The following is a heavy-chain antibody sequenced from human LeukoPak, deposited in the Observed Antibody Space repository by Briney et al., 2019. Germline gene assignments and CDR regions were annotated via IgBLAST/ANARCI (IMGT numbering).Heavy chain of an antibody. V-gene: IGHV3-23*01. J-gene: IGHJ5*02. CDR1: GFTFSSYA. Sequence: QTGGSLRLSCAASGFTFSSYAMSWVRQAPGMGLEWVSAISGSGGNTCYADSVKGRFTISRDNSKNTLYLQMNSLRAEDTAVYYCAKESRFGEPPALGQGTLVTVSS. CDR3: AKESRFGEPPA. CDR2: ISGSGGNT. D-gene: IGHD3-10*01.